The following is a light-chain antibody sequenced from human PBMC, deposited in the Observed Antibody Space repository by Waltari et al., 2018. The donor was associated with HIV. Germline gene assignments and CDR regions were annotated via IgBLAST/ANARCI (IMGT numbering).Light chain of an antibody. V-gene: IGLV3-1*01. CDR1: KLGARS. J-gene: IGLJ1*01. CDR2: QDN. Sequence: SFEVTQSPSVSVSPGQSATITCSGAKLGARSASWYQQKPGQSPLLVIYQDNKRPSGIPDRFSGSNSGNTATLTISGTQPMDEADYFCQTWDSNTVVFGTGTKVTVL. CDR3: QTWDSNTVV.